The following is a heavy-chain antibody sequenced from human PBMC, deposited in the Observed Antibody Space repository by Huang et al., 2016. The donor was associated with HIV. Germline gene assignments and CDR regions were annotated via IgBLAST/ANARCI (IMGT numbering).Heavy chain of an antibody. D-gene: IGHD3-3*01. CDR3: ARQWVLLDYLMGMDV. CDR2: INDSGDT. Sequence: QVHLQQWGAGLLKPSETLTLTCAVSGASFTGNYWTWIRQTPGKGLEWIGEINDSGDTSYNPSLESRVTISIDRSKKEFSLRLSSMTAADTAVYYCARQWVLLDYLMGMDVWGQGTTVIVSS. CDR1: GASFTGNY. V-gene: IGHV4-34*01. J-gene: IGHJ6*02.